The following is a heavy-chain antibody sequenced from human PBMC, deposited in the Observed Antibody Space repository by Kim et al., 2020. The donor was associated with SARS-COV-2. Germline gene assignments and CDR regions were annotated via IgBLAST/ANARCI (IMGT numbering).Heavy chain of an antibody. V-gene: IGHV3-30*18. J-gene: IGHJ5*02. D-gene: IGHD2-2*01. Sequence: GGSLRLSCAASGLTFRNYGMHWVRQAPGKGLEWVADISYDGTIQYYGDSVEGRFTISRDNSKNTLYLQMNSLRLEDTAVYYCAKGPIAVVSGGKMWLEPWGQGTLVTVSS. CDR3: AKGPIAVVSGGKMWLEP. CDR1: GLTFRNYG. CDR2: ISYDGTIQ.